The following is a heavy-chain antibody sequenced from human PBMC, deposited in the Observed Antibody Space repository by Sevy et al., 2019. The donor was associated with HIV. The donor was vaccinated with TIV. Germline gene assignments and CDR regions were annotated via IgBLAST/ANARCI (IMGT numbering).Heavy chain of an antibody. CDR2: ISYDGSNK. CDR3: AKDWAQRVGPTERRAFDI. D-gene: IGHD1-26*01. Sequence: GGSLRLSCAASGFTFSSYGMHWVRQAPGKGLEWVAVISYDGSNKYYADSVKGRLTISRDNSTNKRYRQMNSLRAEDTAVYYCAKDWAQRVGPTERRAFDIWGQGTMVTVSS. CDR1: GFTFSSYG. J-gene: IGHJ3*02. V-gene: IGHV3-30*18.